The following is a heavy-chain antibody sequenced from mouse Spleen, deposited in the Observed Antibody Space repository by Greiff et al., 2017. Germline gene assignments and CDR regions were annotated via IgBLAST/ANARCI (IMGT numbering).Heavy chain of an antibody. CDR3: ARSETGSDY. D-gene: IGHD4-1*01. Sequence: VKLMESGAELVRPGTSVKVSCKASGYAFTNYLIEWVKQRPGQGLEWIGVINPGSGGTNYNEKFKGKATLTADKSSSTAYMQLSSLTSDDSAVYFCARSETGSDYWGQGTTLTVSS. V-gene: IGHV1-54*01. CDR1: GYAFTNYL. CDR2: INPGSGGT. J-gene: IGHJ2*01.